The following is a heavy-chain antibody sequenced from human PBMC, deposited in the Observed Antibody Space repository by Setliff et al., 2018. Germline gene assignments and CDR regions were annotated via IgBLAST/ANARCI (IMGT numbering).Heavy chain of an antibody. CDR1: GYTFTSYY. Sequence: GASVKVSCKASGYTFTSYYMHWVRQAPGQGLEWMGIINPSGGSTSYAQKLQGRVTMTTDTSTSTAYMELRSLRSDDTAVYYCARAPYSSSWTFDYWGQGTLVTVSS. D-gene: IGHD6-13*01. CDR2: INPSGGST. V-gene: IGHV1-46*01. J-gene: IGHJ4*02. CDR3: ARAPYSSSWTFDY.